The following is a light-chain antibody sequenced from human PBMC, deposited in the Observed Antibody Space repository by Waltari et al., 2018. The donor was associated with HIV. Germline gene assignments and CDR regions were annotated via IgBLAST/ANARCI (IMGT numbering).Light chain of an antibody. V-gene: IGLV2-23*02. J-gene: IGLJ3*02. CDR1: SSDVGSYDL. CDR3: CSYAGSGRGV. CDR2: EVT. Sequence: QSALTQPASVSASPGQSTAIPCTGTSSDVGSYDLVSSYQQYSGTAPILMIYEVTKRPSGVSNRFSASKSGNTASLTISGLQAEDEADYYCCSYAGSGRGVFGGGTKLTVL.